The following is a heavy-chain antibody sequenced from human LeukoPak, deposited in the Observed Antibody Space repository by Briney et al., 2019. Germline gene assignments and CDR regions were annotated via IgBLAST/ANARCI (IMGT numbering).Heavy chain of an antibody. D-gene: IGHD5-12*01. CDR2: ISYDGGNK. Sequence: PGRSLRPSCAASGFTFSSYAMHWVRQAPGKGLEWVAVISYDGGNKYYADSVKGRFTISRDNSKNTLYLQMNSLRAEDTAVYYCARDGIVAAFDYWGQGTLVTVSS. CDR1: GFTFSSYA. J-gene: IGHJ4*02. CDR3: ARDGIVAAFDY. V-gene: IGHV3-30*04.